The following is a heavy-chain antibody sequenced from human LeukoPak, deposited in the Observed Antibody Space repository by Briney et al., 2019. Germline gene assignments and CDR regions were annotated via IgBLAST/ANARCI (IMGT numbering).Heavy chain of an antibody. CDR2: IYHSGST. D-gene: IGHD1-26*01. V-gene: IGHV4-30-2*01. J-gene: IGHJ4*02. CDR3: ARAAYSGSYHSDY. Sequence: SETLSLTCAVSGGSISSGGYSWSWIRQPPGKGLEWIGYIYHSGSTYYNPSLKSRVTISVDRSKNQFSLKLSSVTAADTAVYYCARAAYSGSYHSDYWGQGTLVTVSS. CDR1: GGSISSGGYS.